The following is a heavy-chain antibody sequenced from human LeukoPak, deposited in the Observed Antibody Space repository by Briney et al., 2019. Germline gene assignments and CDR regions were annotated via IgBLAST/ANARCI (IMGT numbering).Heavy chain of an antibody. CDR1: GYTFTGYY. CDR2: MNPNTGAT. J-gene: IGHJ4*02. V-gene: IGHV1-2*02. Sequence: ASVEVSCKPSGYTFTGYYLHWVRQAPGQALEWMGWMNPNTGATIYAQKFQGRVTMSRDTSISTAYMELTSLRSDDTAVYYCARDRVGSGWPRPWYFEFWGQGTLVAVSS. CDR3: ARDRVGSGWPRPWYFEF. D-gene: IGHD6-19*01.